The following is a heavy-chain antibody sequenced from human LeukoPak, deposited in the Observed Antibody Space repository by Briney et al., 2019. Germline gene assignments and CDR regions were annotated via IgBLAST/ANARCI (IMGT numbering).Heavy chain of an antibody. Sequence: GGSLRLSCAASGFTFSSYAMSWVRQAPGKGLEWVSAISGSGGSTYYADSVKGRFTISRDNAKNSLFLQMNSLRAEDTAVYYCAKPARCGGDCYPYYFDYWGQGSLVTVSS. CDR1: GFTFSSYA. D-gene: IGHD2-21*02. CDR2: ISGSGGST. CDR3: AKPARCGGDCYPYYFDY. V-gene: IGHV3-23*01. J-gene: IGHJ4*02.